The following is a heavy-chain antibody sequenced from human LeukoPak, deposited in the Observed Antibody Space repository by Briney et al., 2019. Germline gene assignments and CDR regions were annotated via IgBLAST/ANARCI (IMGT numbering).Heavy chain of an antibody. CDR3: ARSEARYNWFDP. CDR2: IYSGGST. Sequence: PRGSLRLSCAASGFTVSSNYMSWVRQAPGKGLEWVSVIYSGGSTYYADSVKGRFTISRDNSKNTLYLQMNSLRAEDTAVYYCARSEARYNWFDPWGQGTLVTVSS. J-gene: IGHJ5*02. CDR1: GFTVSSNY. V-gene: IGHV3-53*01.